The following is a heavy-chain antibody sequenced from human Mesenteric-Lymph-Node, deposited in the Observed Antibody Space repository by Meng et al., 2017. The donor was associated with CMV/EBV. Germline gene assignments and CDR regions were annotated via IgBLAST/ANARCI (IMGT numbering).Heavy chain of an antibody. D-gene: IGHD1-26*01. CDR1: GFTFSTYA. Sequence: GGSLRLSCEASGFTFSTYAMSWVRQPPGKGLECVSAISGGSDGGRAFYADSVKGRFTISRDNSKSTLFLQMNSLTVEDTAVYYCAKDPVVGAPHVFDIWGQGAMVTVSS. V-gene: IGHV3-23*01. J-gene: IGHJ3*02. CDR3: AKDPVVGAPHVFDI. CDR2: ISGGSDGGRA.